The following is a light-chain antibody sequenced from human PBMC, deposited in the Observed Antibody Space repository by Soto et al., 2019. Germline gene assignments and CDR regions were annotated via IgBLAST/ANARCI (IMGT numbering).Light chain of an antibody. CDR2: EVS. CDR3: GSYTGSITYV. Sequence: QSALTQPPSASGSPGQSVTISCTGTSSDIGTYDYVSWYQHLPDKAPKLIIYEVSKRPSGVSNRFSGSKSGNTASLTISGLQVEDEAEYFCGSYTGSITYVFGTGTKVTVL. J-gene: IGLJ1*01. V-gene: IGLV2-8*01. CDR1: SSDIGTYDY.